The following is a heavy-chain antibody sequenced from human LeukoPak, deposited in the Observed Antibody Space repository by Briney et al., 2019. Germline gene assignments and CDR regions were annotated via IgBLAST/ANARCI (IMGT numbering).Heavy chain of an antibody. CDR1: GFTFSSYA. Sequence: GGSLRRSCAASGFTFSSYAMSWVRQAPGKGLEWVSAISGSGGSTYYADSVKGRFTISRDNSKNTLYLQMNSLRAEDTAVYYCAKAADIVVVDYYYYGMDVWGQGTTVTVSS. CDR3: AKAADIVVVDYYYYGMDV. CDR2: ISGSGGST. D-gene: IGHD2-15*01. J-gene: IGHJ6*02. V-gene: IGHV3-23*01.